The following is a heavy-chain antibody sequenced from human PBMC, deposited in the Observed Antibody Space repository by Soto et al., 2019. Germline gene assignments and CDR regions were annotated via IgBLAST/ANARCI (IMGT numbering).Heavy chain of an antibody. CDR1: GGSISSGGYY. Sequence: PSETLSLTCTVSGGSISSGGYYWSWIRQHPGKGLEWIGYIYYSGSTYYNPSLESRVTISVDTSKNQFSLKLSSVTAADTAVYYCARVTYAMNAFDIWGQGTMVTVSS. CDR2: IYYSGST. CDR3: ARVTYAMNAFDI. D-gene: IGHD2-8*01. J-gene: IGHJ3*02. V-gene: IGHV4-31*03.